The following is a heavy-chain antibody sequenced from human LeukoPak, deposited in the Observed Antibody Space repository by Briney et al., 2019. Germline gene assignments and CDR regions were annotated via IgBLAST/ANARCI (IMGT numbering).Heavy chain of an antibody. CDR2: ISSNGGST. Sequence: GGSLRPSCAASGFTFSSYAMRWVRQAPGKGLEYVSAISSNGGSTYYANSVQGRFTISRDNSKNTLYLQMGSLRAADMAVYYCARDLRQDLLGTYFSFSYSYYGMDVWGQGTTVTVSS. V-gene: IGHV3-64*01. CDR3: ARDLRQDLLGTYFSFSYSYYGMDV. D-gene: IGHD2/OR15-2a*01. CDR1: GFTFSSYA. J-gene: IGHJ6*02.